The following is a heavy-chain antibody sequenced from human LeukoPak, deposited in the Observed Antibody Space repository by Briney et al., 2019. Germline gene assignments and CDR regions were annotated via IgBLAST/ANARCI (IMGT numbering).Heavy chain of an antibody. CDR3: ARSVGELGNAFDI. V-gene: IGHV3-13*01. Sequence: GGSLRLSCAASGFTFSSYSMNWVRQATGKGLEWVSGIGTAGDTYYPGSVKGRFTISRENAKNSVYLQMNSLRAGDTAVYYCARSVGELGNAFDIWGQGTMVTVSS. CDR2: IGTAGDT. D-gene: IGHD3-10*01. CDR1: GFTFSSYS. J-gene: IGHJ3*02.